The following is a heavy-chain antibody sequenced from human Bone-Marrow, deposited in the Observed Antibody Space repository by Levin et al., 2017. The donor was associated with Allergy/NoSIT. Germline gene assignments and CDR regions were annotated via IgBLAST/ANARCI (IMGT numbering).Heavy chain of an antibody. Sequence: SGPTLVKPTQTLTLTCTFSGFSLSTSGVGVGWIRQPPGKALEWLALIYWDDDKRYSPSLKSRLTITKDTSKNQVVLTMTNMDPVDTATYYCAHSHLTSITIFGVVSLDAFDIWGQGTMVTVSS. CDR3: AHSHLTSITIFGVVSLDAFDI. CDR2: IYWDDDK. V-gene: IGHV2-5*02. J-gene: IGHJ3*02. CDR1: GFSLSTSGVG. D-gene: IGHD3-3*01.